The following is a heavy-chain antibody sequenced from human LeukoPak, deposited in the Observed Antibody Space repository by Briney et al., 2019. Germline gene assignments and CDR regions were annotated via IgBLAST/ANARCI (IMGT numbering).Heavy chain of an antibody. J-gene: IGHJ4*02. D-gene: IGHD2-2*01. CDR3: TSLVWVDFSSTSSNPPDY. CDR2: ISGSGGST. V-gene: IGHV3-23*01. Sequence: GGSLRLSCAASGFTFSSYAMSWVRQAPGKGLEWVSAISGSGGSTYYADSVKGRFTISRDNSKNTLYLQMNSLKTEDTAVYYCTSLVWVDFSSTSSNPPDYWGQGTLVTVSS. CDR1: GFTFSSYA.